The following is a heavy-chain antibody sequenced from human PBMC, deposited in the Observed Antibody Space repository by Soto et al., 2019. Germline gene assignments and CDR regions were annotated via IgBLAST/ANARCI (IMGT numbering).Heavy chain of an antibody. CDR2: IYYTGNT. Sequence: SETLSLTCSVSGGSISSSSYYWAWIRQPPGKGLEWIGNIYYTGNTYYNPSLQSRVTISVDTSKNQFSLNLNSVTAADTAVYYCASPENVEGCFDSWGQGTLVTVSS. CDR1: GGSISSSSYY. D-gene: IGHD3-3*01. V-gene: IGHV4-39*01. CDR3: ASPENVEGCFDS. J-gene: IGHJ4*02.